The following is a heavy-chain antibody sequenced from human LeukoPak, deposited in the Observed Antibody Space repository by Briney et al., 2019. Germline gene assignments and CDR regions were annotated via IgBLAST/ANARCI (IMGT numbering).Heavy chain of an antibody. Sequence: ASVKVSCKASGYTFTSYYIHWLRQAPGQGLEWMGWINPNNGGTKFAQKFQGRVTMTRDTSINSAYMELSRLSYDDTAVYYCARKGEVYGADSGAFDYWGQGTLVTVSS. CDR1: GYTFTSYY. CDR3: ARKGEVYGADSGAFDY. V-gene: IGHV1-2*02. CDR2: INPNNGGT. D-gene: IGHD4/OR15-4a*01. J-gene: IGHJ4*02.